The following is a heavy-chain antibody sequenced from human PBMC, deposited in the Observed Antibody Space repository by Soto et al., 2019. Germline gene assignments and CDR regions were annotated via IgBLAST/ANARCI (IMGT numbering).Heavy chain of an antibody. CDR3: TRVRPGCSGSSCFSEY. CDR2: IMPDGSEK. J-gene: IGHJ4*02. CDR1: GFTFSSYW. Sequence: GGSLRLSCAASGFTFSSYWMSWVRQAPGKGLEWVGNIMPDGSEKFYVDSVKGRFSISRDNAKNSLYLQMNSLRVEDTAVYYCTRVRPGCSGSSCFSEYWGQGVVVTVSS. D-gene: IGHD2-15*01. V-gene: IGHV3-7*05.